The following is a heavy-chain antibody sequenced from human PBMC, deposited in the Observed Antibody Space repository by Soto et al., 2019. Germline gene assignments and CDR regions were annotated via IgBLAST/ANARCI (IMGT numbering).Heavy chain of an antibody. CDR2: INPSGGST. Sequence: QVQLVQSGAEVKKPGASVKVSCKASGYTFTSYYMHWVRQAPGQGLEWMGIINPSGGSTSYAQKVQGRVTMTRYTSTSTVDMELSSLRSEDTAVYYCARDGSNYGDYWGQGTLVTVSS. CDR1: GYTFTSYY. J-gene: IGHJ4*02. CDR3: ARDGSNYGDY. D-gene: IGHD4-4*01. V-gene: IGHV1-46*01.